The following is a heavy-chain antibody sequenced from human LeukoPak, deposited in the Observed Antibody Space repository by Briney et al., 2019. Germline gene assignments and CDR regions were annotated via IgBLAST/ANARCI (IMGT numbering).Heavy chain of an antibody. CDR2: IYYSGST. V-gene: IGHV4-59*08. D-gene: IGHD3-16*02. Sequence: SETLSLTCTVSGGPISSYYWSWIRQPPGKGLEWIGYIYYSGSTNYNPSLKSRVTISVDTSKNQFSLKLSSVTAADTAVYYCARVVVAKPYYYYMDVWGKGTTVTVSS. CDR1: GGPISSYY. J-gene: IGHJ6*03. CDR3: ARVVVAKPYYYYMDV.